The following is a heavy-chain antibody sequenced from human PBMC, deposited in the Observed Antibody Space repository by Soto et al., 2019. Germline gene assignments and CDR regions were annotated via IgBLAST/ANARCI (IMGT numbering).Heavy chain of an antibody. CDR3: ARAGDSMWW. D-gene: IGHD2-21*01. J-gene: IGHJ4*02. V-gene: IGHV3-23*01. Sequence: GGSLRLSCAASGFTFTSYAMSWVRQAPGKGLVWVSGISGDLSTTSYADSVKGRFTISRDNAKNTLYLQMNSLRAEDKAVYYCARAGDSMWWWGQGTLVTVSS. CDR1: GFTFTSYA. CDR2: ISGDLSTT.